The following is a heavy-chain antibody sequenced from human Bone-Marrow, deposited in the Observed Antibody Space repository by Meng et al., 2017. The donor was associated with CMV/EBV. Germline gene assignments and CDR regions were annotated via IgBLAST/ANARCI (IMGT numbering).Heavy chain of an antibody. D-gene: IGHD3-3*01. CDR1: GYTFTSYY. V-gene: IGHV1-69*05. Sequence: SVKVSCKASGYTFTSYYMHWVRQAPGQGLEWMGGIIPIFGTANYAQKFQGRVTITTDESTSTAYMELSSLRSEDTAVYYCARASPYYDFWSGYYFDYWGQGTLVTVSS. J-gene: IGHJ4*02. CDR3: ARASPYYDFWSGYYFDY. CDR2: IIPIFGTA.